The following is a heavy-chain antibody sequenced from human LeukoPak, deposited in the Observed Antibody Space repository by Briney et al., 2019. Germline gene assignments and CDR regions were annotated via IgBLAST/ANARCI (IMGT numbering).Heavy chain of an antibody. J-gene: IGHJ4*02. Sequence: ASVKVSCKASGYTFTSYGISWVRQATGQGLEWMGWMNPNSGNTGYAQKFQGRVTMTRNTSISTAYMELSSLRSEDTAVYYCARGPVAGFWSGYWYYFDYWGQGTLVAVSS. V-gene: IGHV1-8*02. CDR1: GYTFTSYG. CDR2: MNPNSGNT. D-gene: IGHD3-3*01. CDR3: ARGPVAGFWSGYWYYFDY.